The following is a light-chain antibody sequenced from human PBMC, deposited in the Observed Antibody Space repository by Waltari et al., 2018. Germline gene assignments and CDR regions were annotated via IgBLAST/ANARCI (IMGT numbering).Light chain of an antibody. Sequence: DIQMTQSPSSLSASVGDRVTITCRASQSISSYLNWYQQKPGKAPKLLIYAASSLQSGVPSRFSGSGSGTDFTLTISSLQLEDFATYYCQQSSNTPPTFGQGTKVEVK. J-gene: IGKJ1*01. CDR3: QQSSNTPPT. CDR1: QSISSY. CDR2: AAS. V-gene: IGKV1-39*01.